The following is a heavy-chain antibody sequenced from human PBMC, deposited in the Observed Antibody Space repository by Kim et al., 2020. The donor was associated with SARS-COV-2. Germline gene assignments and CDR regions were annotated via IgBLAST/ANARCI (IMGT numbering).Heavy chain of an antibody. V-gene: IGHV1-2*06. J-gene: IGHJ4*02. CDR1: GYTFDFHY. Sequence: ASVKVSCKTSGYTFDFHYIHWVRQAPGQGLEWVGRISPYTGGTTYAERFENRVTMSGGPSVVGGDPSIRTIYMELRSLRTDDTAVYYCVRETQDSSDNSGRFDYWGKGTLVTVSS. D-gene: IGHD3-22*01. CDR2: ISPYTGGT. CDR3: VRETQDSSDNSGRFDY.